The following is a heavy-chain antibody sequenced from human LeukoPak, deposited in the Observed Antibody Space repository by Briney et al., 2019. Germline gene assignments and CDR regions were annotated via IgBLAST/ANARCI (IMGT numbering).Heavy chain of an antibody. CDR3: ARVIMDVQRGDWFDP. J-gene: IGHJ5*02. V-gene: IGHV1-46*01. Sequence: ASVKVSCKASGYTFTSYYMHWVRQAPGQGLEWMGIINPSGGSTSYAQKFQGRVTITADKSTSTTHMDLSSLRSEDTAVYYCARVIMDVQRGDWFDPWGQGTLVTVSS. D-gene: IGHD3-10*01. CDR2: INPSGGST. CDR1: GYTFTSYY.